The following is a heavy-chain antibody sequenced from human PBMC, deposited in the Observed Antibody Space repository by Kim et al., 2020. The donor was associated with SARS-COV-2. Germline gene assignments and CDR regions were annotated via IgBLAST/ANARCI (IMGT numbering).Heavy chain of an antibody. Sequence: GGSLRLSCAASGFTFTNAWMTWVRQAPGKGLEWVAHIRSKDDGGTTDYATPVKGRFTISRDDSTSTLYLQMNSLRAEDTAVYYCTTDPRGFSYGYYYGMDGWGQGITVTVSS. CDR2: IRSKDDGGTT. CDR3: TTDPRGFSYGYYYGMDG. J-gene: IGHJ6*02. D-gene: IGHD3-16*01. V-gene: IGHV3-15*05. CDR1: GFTFTNAW.